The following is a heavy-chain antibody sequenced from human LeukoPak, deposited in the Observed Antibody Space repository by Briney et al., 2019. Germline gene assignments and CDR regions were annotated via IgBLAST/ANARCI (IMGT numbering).Heavy chain of an antibody. CDR3: AREAREPDGDSSGYFDY. CDR1: GGSTSSYY. CDR2: IYYSGST. D-gene: IGHD3-22*01. Sequence: SETLSLTCTVSGGSTSSYYWSWIRQPPGKGLEWIGYIYYSGSTNYNPSLKSRVTISVDTSKNQFSLKLSSVTAADTAVYYCAREAREPDGDSSGYFDYWGQGTLVTVSS. J-gene: IGHJ4*02. V-gene: IGHV4-59*01.